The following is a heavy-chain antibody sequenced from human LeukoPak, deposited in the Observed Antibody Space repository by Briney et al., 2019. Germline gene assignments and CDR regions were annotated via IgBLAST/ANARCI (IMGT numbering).Heavy chain of an antibody. J-gene: IGHJ4*02. Sequence: SQTLSLTCAVSGGSISSGGYSWSWIRQPPGKGLEWIGYIYHSGSTYYNPSLKSRVTISVDTSKNQFSLELSSVTAADTAVYYCAGHHPRNTVDFWGQGTLVTVSS. V-gene: IGHV4-30-2*01. CDR3: AGHHPRNTVDF. CDR1: GGSISSGGYS. D-gene: IGHD2/OR15-2a*01. CDR2: IYHSGST.